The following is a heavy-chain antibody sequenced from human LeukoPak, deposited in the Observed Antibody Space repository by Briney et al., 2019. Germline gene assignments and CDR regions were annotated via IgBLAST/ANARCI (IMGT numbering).Heavy chain of an antibody. D-gene: IGHD6-13*01. CDR2: ISGSGGST. CDR1: GFTFSSYA. V-gene: IGHV3-23*01. CDR3: AKDRRQNSYSSSWLDY. Sequence: GGSLRLSCAASGFTFSSYAMSWVRQAPGKGLEWVSAISGSGGSTYYADSVKGRFTISRDNSKNTLYLQMNSLRAEDTAVYYCAKDRRQNSYSSSWLDYWGQGTLITVSS. J-gene: IGHJ4*02.